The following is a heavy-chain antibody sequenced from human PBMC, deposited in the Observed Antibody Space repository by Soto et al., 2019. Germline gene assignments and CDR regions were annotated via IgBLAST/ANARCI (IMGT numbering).Heavy chain of an antibody. J-gene: IGHJ3*02. V-gene: IGHV3-23*01. CDR1: GFTFSSYA. Sequence: GGSLRLSCAASGFTFSSYAMSWVCQAPGKGLEWVSAISGSGGSTYYADSVKGRFTISRDNSKNTLYLQMNSLRAEDTAVYYCAKDCPNYYGSGSYGAFDIWGQGTMVTVSS. CDR2: ISGSGGST. D-gene: IGHD3-10*01. CDR3: AKDCPNYYGSGSYGAFDI.